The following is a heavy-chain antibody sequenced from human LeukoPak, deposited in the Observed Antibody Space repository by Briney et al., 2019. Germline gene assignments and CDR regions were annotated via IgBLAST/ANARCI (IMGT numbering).Heavy chain of an antibody. CDR3: AVCSSTSCPDY. Sequence: GGSLRLSCAASGFTFSSYAMTWVRQAPGAGLEWVSAISGSGGTTYYADSVKGRFTISRDNSKNTLYLQMNNLRAEDTAVYFCAVCSSTSCPDYWGQGTLVTVSS. CDR2: ISGSGGTT. CDR1: GFTFSSYA. J-gene: IGHJ4*02. V-gene: IGHV3-23*01. D-gene: IGHD2-2*01.